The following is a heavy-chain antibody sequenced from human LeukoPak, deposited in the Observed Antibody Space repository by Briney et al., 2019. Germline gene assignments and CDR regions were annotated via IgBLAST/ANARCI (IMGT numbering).Heavy chain of an antibody. CDR3: ARDVLGYCSGGSCSNWFDP. D-gene: IGHD2-15*01. CDR1: GFTFRSRE. J-gene: IGHJ5*02. V-gene: IGHV3-48*03. CDR2: ISSSGSII. Sequence: GGSPRLSCAASGFTFRSRELSCVRQAPAKGLEGVSYISSSGSIIYYADSVKGRFTISRDSAKNSLYLQMNSLRAEDTAVYYCARDVLGYCSGGSCSNWFDPWGQGTLVTVSS.